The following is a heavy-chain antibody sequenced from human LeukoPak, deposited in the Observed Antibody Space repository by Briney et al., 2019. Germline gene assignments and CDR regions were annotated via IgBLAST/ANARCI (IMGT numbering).Heavy chain of an antibody. D-gene: IGHD4-17*01. Sequence: GWSLTLSFAASVFTFINPLMSGVRQAPCKEVEGVGRIKRKTDGGTTEYAAAVQSRFTISRDESQNTLYLQMNSLKNEDTAVYYCTTYGDYEGLSDHWGQGTLVTVSS. V-gene: IGHV3-15*01. J-gene: IGHJ5*02. CDR3: TTYGDYEGLSDH. CDR1: VFTFINPL. CDR2: IKRKTDGGTT.